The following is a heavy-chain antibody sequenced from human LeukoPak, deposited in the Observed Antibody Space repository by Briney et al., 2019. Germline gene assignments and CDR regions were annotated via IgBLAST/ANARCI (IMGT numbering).Heavy chain of an antibody. Sequence: SQTLSLTCTVSGGSISSGGYYWSWIRQDPGKGLEWIGYIYYSGSTYYNPSLKSRVTISVDTSKNQFSLKLSSVTAADTAVYYCARGGDTFRDYWGQGTLVTVSS. CDR1: GGSISSGGYY. J-gene: IGHJ4*02. CDR3: ARGGDTFRDY. V-gene: IGHV4-31*03. D-gene: IGHD1-26*01. CDR2: IYYSGST.